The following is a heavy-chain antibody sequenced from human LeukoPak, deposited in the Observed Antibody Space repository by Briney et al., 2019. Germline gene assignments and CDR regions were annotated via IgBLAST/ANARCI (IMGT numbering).Heavy chain of an antibody. CDR3: ARGSGVSAAGSPYYFDY. J-gene: IGHJ4*02. CDR1: GYTFPSYG. V-gene: IGHV1-18*01. Sequence: GASVKVSCKASGYTFPSYGITWVRQAPGQGLECMGWISPYSGNTDYAQKFQGRVTMTTDTSTTTAYMELRSLRSDDTAVYYCARGSGVSAAGSPYYFDYWGQGTLVTVSS. D-gene: IGHD6-13*01. CDR2: ISPYSGNT.